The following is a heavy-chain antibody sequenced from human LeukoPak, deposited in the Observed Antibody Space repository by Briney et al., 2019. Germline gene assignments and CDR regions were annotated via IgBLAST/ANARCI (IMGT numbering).Heavy chain of an antibody. J-gene: IGHJ4*02. Sequence: ASVKVSCKASGGTFSSYAISWVRQAPGQGLEWMGGIIPIFGTANYAQKFQGRVTITADESTSTAYMELSSLRSEDTAVYYCARDEEGAVAGTPIDYWGQGTLVTVSS. CDR2: IIPIFGTA. V-gene: IGHV1-69*13. CDR1: GGTFSSYA. CDR3: ARDEEGAVAGTPIDY. D-gene: IGHD6-19*01.